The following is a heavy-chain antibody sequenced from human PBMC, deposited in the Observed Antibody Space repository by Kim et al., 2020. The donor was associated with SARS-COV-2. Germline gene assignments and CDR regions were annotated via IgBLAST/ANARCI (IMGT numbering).Heavy chain of an antibody. D-gene: IGHD3-3*01. CDR3: AKDGRITIFGVVITQTYYFDY. Sequence: RFTISRDNSKNTLYLQMNSLRDEDTAVYYCAKDGRITIFGVVITQTYYFDYWGQGTLVTVSS. J-gene: IGHJ4*02. V-gene: IGHV3-23*01.